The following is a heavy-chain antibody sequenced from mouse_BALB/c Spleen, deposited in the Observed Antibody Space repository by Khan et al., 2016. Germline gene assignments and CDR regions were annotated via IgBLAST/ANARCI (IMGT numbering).Heavy chain of an antibody. CDR3: ARSGGWLFDY. J-gene: IGHJ2*01. D-gene: IGHD2-3*01. CDR2: IYPYNGDS. V-gene: IGHV1S29*02. Sequence: EVKLLESGPELVKPGASVKISCKASGYTFTDYNMHWVKQSHGKSLEWIGYIYPYNGDSGCNQKFKSKATLTVDNSSSTAYMELRSLTSEDSAVYYCARSGGWLFDYWGQGTTLTVSS. CDR1: GYTFTDYN.